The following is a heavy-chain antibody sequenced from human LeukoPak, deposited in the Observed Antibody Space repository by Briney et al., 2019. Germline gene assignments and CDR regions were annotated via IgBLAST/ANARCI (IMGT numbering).Heavy chain of an antibody. CDR1: GFTFSSYA. V-gene: IGHV3-30*14. CDR2: ISYDGSSE. CDR3: ARELRGYSYGPPVLSDYYYYMDV. Sequence: QPGGSLRLSCAASGFTFSSYAMHWVRQAPDKGLEWVAVISYDGSSEYYADSVKGRFTISRDNSKNTLYLQMNSLRAEDTAVYYCARELRGYSYGPPVLSDYYYYMDVWGKGTTVTISS. J-gene: IGHJ6*03. D-gene: IGHD5-18*01.